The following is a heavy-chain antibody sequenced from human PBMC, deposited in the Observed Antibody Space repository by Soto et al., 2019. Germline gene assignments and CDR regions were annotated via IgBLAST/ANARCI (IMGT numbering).Heavy chain of an antibody. Sequence: QVQLVESGGGVVQPGRSLRLSCAASGFTFSSYGMHWVRQAPGKGLEWVAVIWYDGSNKYYADCVKGRFTISRDNSKNTLYLQMNSLRAEDTAVYYCASEGSYDFWSGIDYWGQGTLVTVSS. J-gene: IGHJ4*02. V-gene: IGHV3-33*01. CDR2: IWYDGSNK. CDR1: GFTFSSYG. D-gene: IGHD3-3*01. CDR3: ASEGSYDFWSGIDY.